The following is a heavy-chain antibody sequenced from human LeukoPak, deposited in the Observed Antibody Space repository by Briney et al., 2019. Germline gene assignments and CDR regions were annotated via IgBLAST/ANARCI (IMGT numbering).Heavy chain of an antibody. V-gene: IGHV1-2*06. J-gene: IGHJ4*02. Sequence: ASVKVSCKAYGYTFSGYYMHWVRQAPGQGLEWMGRINPNRGGTNYPQKIQGRVTMTRDTSISTGYMELSRLRSDDTAVYYCARRAVTTGIDYWGQGTLVTVSS. CDR2: INPNRGGT. CDR3: ARRAVTTGIDY. CDR1: GYTFSGYY. D-gene: IGHD4-11*01.